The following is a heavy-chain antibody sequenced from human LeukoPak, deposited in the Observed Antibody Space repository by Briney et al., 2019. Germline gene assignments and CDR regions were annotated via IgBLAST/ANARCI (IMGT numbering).Heavy chain of an antibody. CDR2: IYYTGST. CDR1: GASISGGTYY. D-gene: IGHD1-26*01. J-gene: IGHJ4*02. V-gene: IGHV4-39*01. Sequence: PSETLSLTCSVSGASISGGTYYWGWIRQPPGRGREWIVSIYYTGSTYDNPYLKSRVTISVDTSKTQFSLKLSSVTAADTAVYYCARRGGSGRAFDYWGQGTLVTVSS. CDR3: ARRGGSGRAFDY.